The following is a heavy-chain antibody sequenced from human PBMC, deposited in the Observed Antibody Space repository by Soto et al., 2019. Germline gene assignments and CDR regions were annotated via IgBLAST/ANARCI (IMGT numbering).Heavy chain of an antibody. V-gene: IGHV2-5*02. J-gene: IGHJ4*02. D-gene: IGHD6-6*01. CDR2: IYWDDDK. CDR1: GFSLSTSGVG. Sequence: QMTLKESGPTLVKPPQTLTLTCTFSGFSLSTSGVGVGWIRQPPVKALEWLALIYWDDDKRYSPSLNSRLTITKDTSKNQVVLTMTNMDPVDTATYYCAHSRPPRLLDHWGQGTLVTVSS. CDR3: AHSRPPRLLDH.